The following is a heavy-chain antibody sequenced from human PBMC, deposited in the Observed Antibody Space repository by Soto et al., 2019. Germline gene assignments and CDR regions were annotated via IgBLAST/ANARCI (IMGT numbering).Heavy chain of an antibody. CDR3: ARDSPPLAYYYDPNWFDP. V-gene: IGHV3-48*02. D-gene: IGHD3-22*01. Sequence: GGSLRLSCAASGFTFSSYSMNWVRQAPGKGLEWVSYISSSSSTIYYADSVKGRFTISRDNAKNSLYLQMNSLRDEDTAVYYCARDSPPLAYYYDPNWFDPWGQGTLVTVSS. CDR1: GFTFSSYS. J-gene: IGHJ5*02. CDR2: ISSSSSTI.